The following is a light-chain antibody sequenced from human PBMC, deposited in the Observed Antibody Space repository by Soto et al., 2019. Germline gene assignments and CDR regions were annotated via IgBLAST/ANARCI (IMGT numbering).Light chain of an antibody. V-gene: IGKV1-5*03. CDR3: QQYNSYST. J-gene: IGKJ1*01. Sequence: QMTQSPSTLSASVGDTVTITCRASHSISTWLAWYQQKPGKAPKLLIYKASTLESGVPSRFSGSGSGTEFTLTISSLLPDDFATYYCQQYNSYSTFGQGTKVEIK. CDR2: KAS. CDR1: HSISTW.